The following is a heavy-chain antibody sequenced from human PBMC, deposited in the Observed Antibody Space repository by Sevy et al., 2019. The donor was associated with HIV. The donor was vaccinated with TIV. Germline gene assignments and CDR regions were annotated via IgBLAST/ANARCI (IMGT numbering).Heavy chain of an antibody. J-gene: IGHJ4*02. CDR3: TRVPSDYQVLPSFDY. Sequence: GGSLRLSCTASGFTFGAYAISWFRQAPGKGLEWVAFIKSKPYGGTTEYAASVKGRFIISRDDSESIAYLELNNLETEDTGFYYCTRVPSDYQVLPSFDYWGQGTLVTVSS. CDR1: GFTFGAYA. D-gene: IGHD2-2*01. CDR2: IKSKPYGGTT. V-gene: IGHV3-49*03.